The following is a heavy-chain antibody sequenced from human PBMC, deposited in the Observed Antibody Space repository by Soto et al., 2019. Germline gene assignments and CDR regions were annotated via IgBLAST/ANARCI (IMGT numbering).Heavy chain of an antibody. J-gene: IGHJ2*01. Sequence: QVQLVESGGGVGQPGRSLRLSCAASGFTFSRYAMHWVRQAPGKGLEWVAVISYDGSNKYYADSVKGRFTISRDNSKNTLYLQMNSLRAEDTAVYYCARPLWRNDYNWGYFDLWGRGTLVTVSS. CDR3: ARPLWRNDYNWGYFDL. CDR1: GFTFSRYA. CDR2: ISYDGSNK. V-gene: IGHV3-30-3*01. D-gene: IGHD4-4*01.